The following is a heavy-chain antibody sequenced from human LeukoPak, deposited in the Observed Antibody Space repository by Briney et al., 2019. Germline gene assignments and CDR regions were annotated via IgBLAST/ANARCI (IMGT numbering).Heavy chain of an antibody. CDR1: GGSISSSSYY. CDR2: IYYSGST. Sequence: SETLSLTCTVSGGSISSSSYYWGWIRQPPGKGLEWIGSIYYSGSTYYNPSLKSRVTISVDTSKNQFSLKLSSVTAADTAVYYCARGLRGYYDSSGYVDIWGQGTMVTVSS. V-gene: IGHV4-39*01. D-gene: IGHD3-22*01. CDR3: ARGLRGYYDSSGYVDI. J-gene: IGHJ3*02.